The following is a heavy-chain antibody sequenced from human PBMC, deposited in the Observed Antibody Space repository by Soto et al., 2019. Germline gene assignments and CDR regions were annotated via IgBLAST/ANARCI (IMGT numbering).Heavy chain of an antibody. Sequence: EVQLVESGGGLVKPGRSLRLSCAASGFTFGDFAVSWFRQAPGKGLEWVGFIRSTAYGGTTEYAASVKGRFIISRDDYKSIAYLQMNSLKTEDSAVYYCTRVLLVAGYFYYGMDVWGQGTTVTVSS. J-gene: IGHJ6*02. D-gene: IGHD6-19*01. CDR1: GFTFGDFA. CDR2: IRSTAYGGTT. V-gene: IGHV3-49*05. CDR3: TRVLLVAGYFYYGMDV.